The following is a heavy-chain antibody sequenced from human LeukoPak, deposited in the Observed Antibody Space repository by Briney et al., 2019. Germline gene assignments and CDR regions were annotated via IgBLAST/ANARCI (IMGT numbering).Heavy chain of an antibody. Sequence: ASVKVSCKASGYTFTGYYMHWVRQAPGQGLGWMGWINPNRGGTNYAQKFQGRVTMTRDTSISTASMELSRLRSDHTAGYYCARDSGALEGEQWLGYYYGMDVWGQGTTVTVSS. J-gene: IGHJ6*02. D-gene: IGHD6-19*01. CDR3: ARDSGALEGEQWLGYYYGMDV. V-gene: IGHV1-2*02. CDR1: GYTFTGYY. CDR2: INPNRGGT.